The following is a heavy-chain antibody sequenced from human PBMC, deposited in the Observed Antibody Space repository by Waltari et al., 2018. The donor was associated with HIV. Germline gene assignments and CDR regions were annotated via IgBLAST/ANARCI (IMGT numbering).Heavy chain of an antibody. V-gene: IGHV3-23*01. CDR3: VKDSGRAADVFDL. Sequence: QLLESGGGLVEPGGSLRLSCAASGFIFTDFAMDWVRQAPGKGVGWVSAIRGGGETYYADSGKGRFTISRDNSKNTLYLQMNSLRADDAAVYYCVKDSGRAADVFDLWGQGTMVTVSS. CDR2: IRGGGET. D-gene: IGHD3-10*01. J-gene: IGHJ3*01. CDR1: GFIFTDFA.